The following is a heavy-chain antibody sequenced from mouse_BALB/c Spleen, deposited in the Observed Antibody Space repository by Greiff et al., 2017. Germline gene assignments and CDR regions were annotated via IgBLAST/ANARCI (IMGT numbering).Heavy chain of an antibody. CDR3: VKGDYGAWFAY. Sequence: EVKLVESGGGLVQPKGSLKLSCAASGFTFNTYAMNWVRQAPGKGLEWVARIRSKSNNYATYYADSVKDRFTISRDDSQSMLYLQMNNLKTEDTAMYYCVKGDYGAWFAYWGQGTLVTVSA. V-gene: IGHV10-1*02. D-gene: IGHD2-4*01. CDR1: GFTFNTYA. CDR2: IRSKSNNYAT. J-gene: IGHJ3*01.